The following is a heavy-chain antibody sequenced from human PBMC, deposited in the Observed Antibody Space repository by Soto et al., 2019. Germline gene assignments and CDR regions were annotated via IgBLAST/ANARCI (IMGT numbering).Heavy chain of an antibody. D-gene: IGHD3-9*01. Sequence: HITLKESGPTLVKPTQTLTLTCTSSGFSISTSGVCVGWFRQPPGKALEWLALIYWDDDNRNSPSLKISLTKTKDNSKHQVVLTGTDIDPMDTATYYWAHYISTYPAGLFGPWGQGTLVIVSS. V-gene: IGHV2-5*02. CDR2: IYWDDDN. CDR1: GFSISTSGVC. J-gene: IGHJ5*02. CDR3: AHYISTYPAGLFGP.